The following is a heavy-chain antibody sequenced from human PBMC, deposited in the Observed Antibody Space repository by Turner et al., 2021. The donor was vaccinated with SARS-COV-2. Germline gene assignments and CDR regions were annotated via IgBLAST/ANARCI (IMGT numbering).Heavy chain of an antibody. CDR3: AKDRIVGATMGASRA. CDR2: INQDQSAK. CDR1: GLPFRTHW. J-gene: IGHJ5*02. Sequence: EVQVMESGGGLVQPGRSLRLSCEASGLPFRTHWMSWVRQAPGKGLEWVANINQDQSAKNYVDSVKGRFTISRDDAKNSLYLQMNSLRVEDTAMYYCAKDRIVGATMGASRAWGQGTLVTVSS. V-gene: IGHV3-7*01. D-gene: IGHD1-26*01.